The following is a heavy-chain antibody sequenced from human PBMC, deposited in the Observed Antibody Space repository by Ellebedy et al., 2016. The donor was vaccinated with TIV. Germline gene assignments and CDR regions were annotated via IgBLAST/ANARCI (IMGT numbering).Heavy chain of an antibody. CDR1: GFTFAGFD. D-gene: IGHD5-12*01. Sequence: GESLKISCAASGFTFAGFDLSWVRQAPGKGLQWVSSISPRGGTTYSADSVKGRFTISRDNSKNTLYLQMSSLRADDTAVYYCARGAKWLDFWGQGTLVTVSS. CDR3: ARGAKWLDF. J-gene: IGHJ4*02. CDR2: ISPRGGTT. V-gene: IGHV3-23*01.